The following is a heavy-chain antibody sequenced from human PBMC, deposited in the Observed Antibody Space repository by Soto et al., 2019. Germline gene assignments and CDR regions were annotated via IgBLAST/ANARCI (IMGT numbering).Heavy chain of an antibody. CDR2: FDPEDGET. CDR3: ARGIKYGHYSRWFDP. D-gene: IGHD4-17*01. J-gene: IGHJ5*02. CDR1: SYTQTELM. V-gene: IGHV1-24*01. Sequence: SSKGASYTQTELMLLWAGQANEKGLEWMGGFDPEDGETIYAQTFQGRVTMTRDTSMSTAYMELGSLRSEDTAVYYCARGIKYGHYSRWFDPRGPGTLVTVSS.